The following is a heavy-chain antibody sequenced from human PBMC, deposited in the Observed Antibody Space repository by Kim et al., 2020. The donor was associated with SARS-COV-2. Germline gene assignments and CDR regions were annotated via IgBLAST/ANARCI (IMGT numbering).Heavy chain of an antibody. CDR1: GGSISSYY. CDR2: IYYSGST. J-gene: IGHJ6*03. Sequence: SETLSLTCTVSGGSISSYYWSWIRQPPGKGLEWIGYIYYSGSTNYNPSLKSRVTISVDTSKNQFSLKLSSVNAADTAVYYCARQAHESLYSSGWYNYYYYMDVWGKGTTVTVSS. CDR3: ARQAHESLYSSGWYNYYYYMDV. D-gene: IGHD6-19*01. V-gene: IGHV4-59*08.